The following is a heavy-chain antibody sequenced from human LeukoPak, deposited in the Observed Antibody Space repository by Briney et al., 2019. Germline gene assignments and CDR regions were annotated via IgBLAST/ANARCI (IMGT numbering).Heavy chain of an antibody. CDR2: IRGDGNEK. CDR3: VTELLGY. J-gene: IGHJ4*02. CDR1: GFSFSSYW. V-gene: IGHV3-7*03. D-gene: IGHD1-14*01. Sequence: GGSLRLSCAASGFSFSSYWMTWVRQAPGRGLEFVANIRGDGNEKYYMDSMKGRLTISRDNAKNSLFLQMSGLGAEDTAVYYCVTELLGYRGQGTLVTVSS.